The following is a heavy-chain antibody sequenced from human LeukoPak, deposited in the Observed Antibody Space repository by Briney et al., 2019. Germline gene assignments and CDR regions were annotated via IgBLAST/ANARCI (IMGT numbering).Heavy chain of an antibody. Sequence: SETLSLTCTVSGGSISSYYWRWIRQPPGKGLEWIGYIYYSGSTNYNPSLKSRVTISVDTSKNQFSLKLSSVTAADTAVYYCARLSSSGWYYFDYWGQGTLVTVSS. CDR2: IYYSGST. V-gene: IGHV4-59*08. CDR1: GGSISSYY. CDR3: ARLSSSGWYYFDY. J-gene: IGHJ4*02. D-gene: IGHD6-19*01.